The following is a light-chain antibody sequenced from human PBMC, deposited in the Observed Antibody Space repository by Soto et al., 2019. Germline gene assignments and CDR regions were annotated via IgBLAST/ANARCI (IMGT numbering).Light chain of an antibody. CDR2: EVN. CDR1: DSDVGAYLY. CDR3: FRYAGRDTGV. V-gene: IGLV2-8*01. Sequence: QSALTQPPSASGSLGQSVTISCTGTDSDVGAYLYVSWYQLHPGKAPKLIVYEVNKRPSGVPDRFSGSKSGNTASLTVSGLQAEDEADYCCFRYAGRDTGVFGTGPKV. J-gene: IGLJ1*01.